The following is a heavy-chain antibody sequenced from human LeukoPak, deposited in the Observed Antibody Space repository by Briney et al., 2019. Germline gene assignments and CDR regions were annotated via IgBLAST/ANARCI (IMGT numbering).Heavy chain of an antibody. D-gene: IGHD4/OR15-4a*01. CDR2: IKQDGSEK. J-gene: IGHJ4*02. CDR3: ARSANYGGHAFFDY. CDR1: GFNFSSDW. Sequence: QTGGSLRLSCAASGFNFSSDWMSWVRQAPGKGLEWVANIKQDGSEKYYVDSVKGRFTISRDNAENSLHLQMSSLRAEDTAVYYCARSANYGGHAFFDYWGQGILVIVSS. V-gene: IGHV3-7*01.